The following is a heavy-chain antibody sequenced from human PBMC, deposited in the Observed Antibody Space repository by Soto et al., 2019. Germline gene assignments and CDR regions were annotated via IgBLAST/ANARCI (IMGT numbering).Heavy chain of an antibody. D-gene: IGHD2-8*02. J-gene: IGHJ3*01. CDR3: ARDILSVGPRANDAFDV. V-gene: IGHV1-3*01. Sequence: QVQLVQSGAEVRKPGASVNISCRASGFTFSDNLINWVRQAPGQSVEWVGWMNPDNGKTRYSQTFQGTVTISRHSSASIAYVEVTDLTSEDTAVYYCARDILSVGPRANDAFDVWGQGTMVIVSS. CDR2: MNPDNGKT. CDR1: GFTFSDNL.